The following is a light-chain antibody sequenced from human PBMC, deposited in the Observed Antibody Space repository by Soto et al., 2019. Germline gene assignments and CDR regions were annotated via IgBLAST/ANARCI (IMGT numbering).Light chain of an antibody. V-gene: IGLV4-69*01. CDR3: QTWGTGIRV. J-gene: IGLJ2*01. CDR1: SGHSSYA. Sequence: QSVLTQSPSASASLGASVKLTCTLSSGHSSYAIAWHQQQPEKGPRYLMKLNSDGSHSKGDGIPDRFSGSSSGAERYLTISRLKSEDEADYYCQTWGTGIRVFGGGTMLTVL. CDR2: LNSDGSH.